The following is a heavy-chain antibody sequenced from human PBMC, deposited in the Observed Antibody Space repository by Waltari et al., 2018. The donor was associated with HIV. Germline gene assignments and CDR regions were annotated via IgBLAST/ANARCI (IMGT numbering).Heavy chain of an antibody. CDR3: AIDPLHGVAVADINY. V-gene: IGHV1-2*02. Sequence: QVQLVQSGAEVKKPGASVKVSCKASGYTFTAYYMHWVRQAPGQGLEWMGWINPRSGSTQYAEKVQRSVTLTRDTSISTGFMELSRLGSDDTAGNYCAIDPLHGVAVADINYWGQGTLVTVSS. J-gene: IGHJ4*02. D-gene: IGHD6-19*01. CDR2: INPRSGST. CDR1: GYTFTAYY.